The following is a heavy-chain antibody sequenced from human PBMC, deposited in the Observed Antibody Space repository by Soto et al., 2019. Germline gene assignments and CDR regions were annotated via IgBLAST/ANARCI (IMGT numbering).Heavy chain of an antibody. CDR2: ISAYSGDT. Sequence: QVQLVQSGAEVKKPGASVKVSCKASGYTFTSHGFSWVRQAPGQGLEWMGWISAYSGDTKYSQKVQGRVSMTTDTSTTTAHMVLRNVTSDDTAIYYCARDKGQSIVDPWGQGTPGTVSS. D-gene: IGHD2-15*01. J-gene: IGHJ5*02. CDR3: ARDKGQSIVDP. V-gene: IGHV1-18*01. CDR1: GYTFTSHG.